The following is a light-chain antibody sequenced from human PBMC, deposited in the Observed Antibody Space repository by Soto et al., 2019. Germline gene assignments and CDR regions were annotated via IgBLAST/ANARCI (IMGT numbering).Light chain of an antibody. CDR2: DGS. CDR1: SSDVGSYNL. CDR3: CSYVGNSAWV. J-gene: IGLJ1*01. Sequence: QSALTQPASVSGSPGQSITISCTGTSSDVGSYNLVSWYQQHPGKAPKLLIYDGSKRPSGVSNRFSESKSGNTASLTISGLLAEDEADYYCCSYVGNSAWVFGSGTKVTVL. V-gene: IGLV2-23*01.